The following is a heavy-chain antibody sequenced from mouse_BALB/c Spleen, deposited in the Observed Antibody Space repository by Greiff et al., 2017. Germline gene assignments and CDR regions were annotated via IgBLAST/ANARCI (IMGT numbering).Heavy chain of an antibody. Sequence: VQLQQPGAELVRPGASVKLSCKASGYTFTSYWINWVKQRPGQGLEWIGNIYPSDSYTNYNQKFKDKATLTVDKSSSTAYMQLSSPTSEDSAVYYCTRSGYCGSSHWYFDVWGAGTTVTVSS. D-gene: IGHD1-1*01. CDR3: TRSGYCGSSHWYFDV. J-gene: IGHJ1*01. V-gene: IGHV1-69*02. CDR2: IYPSDSYT. CDR1: GYTFTSYW.